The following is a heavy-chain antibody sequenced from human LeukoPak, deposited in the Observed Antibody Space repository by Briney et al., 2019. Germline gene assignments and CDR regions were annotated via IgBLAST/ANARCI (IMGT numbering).Heavy chain of an antibody. CDR3: ARVYYYGSGSYPIYYYYYYMDV. Sequence: GGSLRLSCAASGFTFSSYWMSRVRQAPGKGLEWVANIKQDGSEKYYVDSVKGRFTISRDNAKNSLYLQMNSLRAEDTAVYYCARVYYYGSGSYPIYYYYYYMDVWGKGTTVTVSS. J-gene: IGHJ6*03. CDR1: GFTFSSYW. V-gene: IGHV3-7*01. D-gene: IGHD3-10*01. CDR2: IKQDGSEK.